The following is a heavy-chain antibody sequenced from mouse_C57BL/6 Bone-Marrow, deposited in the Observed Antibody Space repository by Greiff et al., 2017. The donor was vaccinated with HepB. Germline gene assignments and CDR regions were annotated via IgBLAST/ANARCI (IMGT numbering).Heavy chain of an antibody. V-gene: IGHV5-4*01. CDR3: ARDLGDGYFDY. CDR2: ISDGGSYT. D-gene: IGHD2-3*01. CDR1: GFTFSSYA. J-gene: IGHJ2*01. Sequence: EVQRVESGGGLVKPGGSLKLSCAASGFTFSSYAMSWVRQTPEKRLEWVATISDGGSYTYYPDNVKGRFTISRDNAKNNLYLQMSHLKSEDTAMYYCARDLGDGYFDYWGQGTTLTVSS.